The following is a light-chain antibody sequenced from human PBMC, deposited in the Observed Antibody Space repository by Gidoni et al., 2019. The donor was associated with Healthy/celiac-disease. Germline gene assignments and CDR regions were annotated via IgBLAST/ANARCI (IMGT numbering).Light chain of an antibody. Sequence: DIQMSQSPSSLSASVGDRVTITCRASQSISSSFNWYHQKPGRAPKPLISAASSLQSGVPSRFSGSGSGTDYTLTISSRQPEDYATYYCQQRYSTPLTFGQGTRLEIK. CDR3: QQRYSTPLT. V-gene: IGKV1-39*01. CDR2: AAS. J-gene: IGKJ5*01. CDR1: QSISSS.